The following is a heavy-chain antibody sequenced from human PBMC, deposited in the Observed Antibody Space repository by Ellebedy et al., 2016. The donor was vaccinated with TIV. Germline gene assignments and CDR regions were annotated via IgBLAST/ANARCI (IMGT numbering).Heavy chain of an antibody. D-gene: IGHD2-15*01. CDR1: DDSISTNNYY. J-gene: IGHJ4*02. CDR2: VYYSGST. Sequence: MPSETLSLTCTVSDDSISTNNYYWAWIRQPPGKGLQWIGSVYYSGSTYYNPSLKSRVTMSVHTSRRQFSLRLTSVTAADTAVYFCARDPIWDGCSVGSCYFDLWGQGIPVIVSS. V-gene: IGHV4-39*07. CDR3: ARDPIWDGCSVGSCYFDL.